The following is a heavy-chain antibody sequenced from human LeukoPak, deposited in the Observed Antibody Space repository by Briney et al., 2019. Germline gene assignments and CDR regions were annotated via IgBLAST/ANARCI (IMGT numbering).Heavy chain of an antibody. CDR1: GFTFRSDA. CDR2: ISHDGSNK. J-gene: IGHJ4*02. V-gene: IGHV3-30-3*01. Sequence: PGGSLRLSCAASGFTFRSDAMHWVRQAPGKGLEWVAVISHDGSNKYYADSVKGRFTISRGNSKSTLYLQMDSLRAEDTAVYFCARSNPGDYTLHLIDHWGQGTLVTVSS. CDR3: ARSNPGDYTLHLIDH. D-gene: IGHD4-17*01.